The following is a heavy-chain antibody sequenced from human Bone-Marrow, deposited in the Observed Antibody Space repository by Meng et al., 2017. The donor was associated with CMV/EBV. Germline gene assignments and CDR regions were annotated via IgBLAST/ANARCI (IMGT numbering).Heavy chain of an antibody. CDR2: INPERGDT. CDR1: GYTFSGHY. V-gene: IGHV1-2*02. J-gene: IGHJ4*02. D-gene: IGHD2-2*02. CDR3: ARAGGYCSSTSCYTPDY. Sequence: ASVKVSCKASGYTFSGHYIHWVRQAPGQGVEWVGWINPERGDTKYAQKFQGRVTMTRDTSISTAYMELSRLRSDDTAVYYCARAGGYCSSTSCYTPDYWGQGTLVTVSS.